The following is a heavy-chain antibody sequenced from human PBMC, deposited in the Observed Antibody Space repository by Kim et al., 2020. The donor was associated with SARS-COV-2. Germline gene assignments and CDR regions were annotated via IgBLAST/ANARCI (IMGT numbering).Heavy chain of an antibody. CDR3: ARGNSGSYSPFDY. V-gene: IGHV3-33*01. Sequence: GGSLRLSCAASGFTFSSYGMHWVRQAPGKGLEWVTVIWYDGSNKYYADSVKGRFTISRDNSKNTLYLQMNSLRAEDTAVYYCARGNSGSYSPFDYWGQGTLVTVSS. D-gene: IGHD1-26*01. J-gene: IGHJ4*02. CDR2: IWYDGSNK. CDR1: GFTFSSYG.